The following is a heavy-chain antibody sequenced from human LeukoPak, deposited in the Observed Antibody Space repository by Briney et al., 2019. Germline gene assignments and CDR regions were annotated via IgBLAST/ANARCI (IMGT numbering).Heavy chain of an antibody. CDR1: GFTFSSYA. D-gene: IGHD5-24*01. V-gene: IGHV3-30*04. CDR2: ISYDGSNK. J-gene: IGHJ3*02. Sequence: GGSLRLSCAASGFTFSSYAMHWVRQAPGKGLEGVAVISYDGSNKYYADSVKGRFTISRDNSKNTLYLQMNSLRAEDTAVYYCARTRWLQLSDAFDIWGQGTMVTVSS. CDR3: ARTRWLQLSDAFDI.